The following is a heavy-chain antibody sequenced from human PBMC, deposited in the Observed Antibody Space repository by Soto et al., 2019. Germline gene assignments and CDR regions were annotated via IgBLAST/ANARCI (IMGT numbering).Heavy chain of an antibody. Sequence: EVQVVESGGGLVKAGGSLRLSCVASGFNFRSHRMNWVRQAPGKGLEWLSSIDSASSYIFYADSLRGRFTISRDNAKNSLYLQMNSLRAEDTAVYYCVRESPNLRPQAHFDPWGQGTLVTVSS. V-gene: IGHV3-21*01. CDR3: VRESPNLRPQAHFDP. CDR1: GFNFRSHR. CDR2: IDSASSYI. J-gene: IGHJ5*02. D-gene: IGHD6-25*01.